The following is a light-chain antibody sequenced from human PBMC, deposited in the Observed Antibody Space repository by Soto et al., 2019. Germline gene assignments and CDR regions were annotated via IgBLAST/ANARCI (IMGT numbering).Light chain of an antibody. Sequence: DIQMTQSPSTLSASVGDRVTITCRASQDINNWLAWYQQKPGQAPRLLIYGASRRATGIPDRFSGSASGTDFTLTISRLEPEDFAVYFCQQYSDLPMTFGQGTRLEI. V-gene: IGKV3-20*01. CDR3: QQYSDLPMT. CDR2: GAS. CDR1: QDINNW. J-gene: IGKJ5*01.